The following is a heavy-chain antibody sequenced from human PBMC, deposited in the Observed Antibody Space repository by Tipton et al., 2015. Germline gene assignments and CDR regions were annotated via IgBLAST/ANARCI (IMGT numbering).Heavy chain of an antibody. CDR2: MNPNSANT. J-gene: IGHJ3*02. Sequence: QLVQSGAEVKKPGSSVKVSCKASGGTFITFGLNWVRQATGQGLEWMGWMNPNSANTGYAQKFQGRVTMTRNTSISTAYMELSSLRSEDTAVYYCARGSRTDAFDIWGQGTMVTVSS. CDR1: GGTFITFG. V-gene: IGHV1-8*02. CDR3: ARGSRTDAFDI.